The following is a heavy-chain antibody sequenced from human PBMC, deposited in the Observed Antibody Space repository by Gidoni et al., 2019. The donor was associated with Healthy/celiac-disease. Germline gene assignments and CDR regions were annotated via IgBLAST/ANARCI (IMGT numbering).Heavy chain of an antibody. CDR2: ISSSGSTI. CDR3: ARPPFVSSSSDIYWYFDL. J-gene: IGHJ2*01. V-gene: IGHV3-11*01. D-gene: IGHD6-13*01. Sequence: QVQLVESGGGLVKPGGSLRLSCAASGFPFSDYYMSWIRQAPRKGLEWVSYISSSGSTIYYADSVKGRFTISRDNAKNSLYLQMNSLRAEDTAVYYCARPPFVSSSSDIYWYFDLWGRGTLVTVSS. CDR1: GFPFSDYY.